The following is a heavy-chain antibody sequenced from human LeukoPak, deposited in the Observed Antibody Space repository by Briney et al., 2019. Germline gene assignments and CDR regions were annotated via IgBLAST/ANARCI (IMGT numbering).Heavy chain of an antibody. CDR2: IYYGGRT. V-gene: IGHV4-39*01. CDR1: GGFISSLSYY. D-gene: IGHD6-19*01. CDR3: ATSVTSSSGWYYGY. J-gene: IGHJ4*02. Sequence: SETLSLTCSVSGGFISSLSYYWGWVRQPPGKGLEWIGSIYYGGRTYYNPSLKSRVTMPVDTSKNQFSLKLSSVTAADTAIYYCATSVTSSSGWYYGYWGQGSLVTVSS.